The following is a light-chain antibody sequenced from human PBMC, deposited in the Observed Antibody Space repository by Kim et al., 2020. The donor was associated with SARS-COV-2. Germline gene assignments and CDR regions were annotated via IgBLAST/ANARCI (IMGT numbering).Light chain of an antibody. CDR3: QVWDSSWV. CDR1: NIGSKS. CDR2: YDS. J-gene: IGLJ3*02. V-gene: IGLV3-21*04. Sequence: VSVAPGKTARITGGGNNIGSKSVHWYQQKPGQAPVLVIYYDSDRPSGIPERFSGSNSGNTATLTISRVEAGDEADYYCQVWDSSWVFGGGTQLTVL.